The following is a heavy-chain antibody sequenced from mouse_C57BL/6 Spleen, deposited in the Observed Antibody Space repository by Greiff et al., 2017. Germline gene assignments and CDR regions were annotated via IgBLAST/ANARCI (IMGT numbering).Heavy chain of an antibody. CDR1: GFTFSSYA. D-gene: IGHD1-1*01. V-gene: IGHV5-4*01. CDR3: ARVITTVVAGFDY. Sequence: EVQVVESGGGLVKPGGSLKLSCAASGFTFSSYAMSWVRQTPEKRLEWVATISDGGSYTYYPDNVKGRFTISRNNAKNNLYLQMSHLKSEDTAMYYCARVITTVVAGFDYWGQGTTLTVSS. CDR2: ISDGGSYT. J-gene: IGHJ2*01.